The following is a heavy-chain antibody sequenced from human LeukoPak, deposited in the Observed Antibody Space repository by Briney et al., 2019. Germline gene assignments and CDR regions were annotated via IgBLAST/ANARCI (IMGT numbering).Heavy chain of an antibody. CDR2: ISAYNGNT. Sequence: ASVKVSCKTSGYTFTSYGISWVRQAPGQGLEWMGWISAYNGNTNYAQKLQGRVTMTTDTSTSTAYMELRSLRSDDTAVYYCARGGYCSGGSCNNWFDPWGQGTLVTVSS. J-gene: IGHJ5*02. CDR1: GYTFTSYG. D-gene: IGHD2-15*01. V-gene: IGHV1-18*01. CDR3: ARGGYCSGGSCNNWFDP.